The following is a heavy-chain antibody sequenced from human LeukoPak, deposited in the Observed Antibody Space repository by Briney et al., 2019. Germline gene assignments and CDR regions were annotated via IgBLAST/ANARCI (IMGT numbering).Heavy chain of an antibody. D-gene: IGHD6-19*01. V-gene: IGHV3-30*18. Sequence: GSLRLSFAASGFTFSTYGMHWVRQAPGKGPEGVAVISYDGSNKYYADSVKGRFTKSRDNSKNTLYLQMNSLRAEDTGVYYCAKDLSSGSRRAYWGQGTLVTVSS. CDR2: ISYDGSNK. CDR3: AKDLSSGSRRAY. J-gene: IGHJ4*02. CDR1: GFTFSTYG.